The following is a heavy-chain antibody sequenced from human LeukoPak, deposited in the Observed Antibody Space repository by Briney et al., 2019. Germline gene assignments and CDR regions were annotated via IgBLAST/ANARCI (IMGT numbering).Heavy chain of an antibody. D-gene: IGHD1-26*01. CDR2: ISGGGST. V-gene: IGHV3-23*01. Sequence: GGSLRLSCAVSGFPFSTYAMSWVRQAPGKGLEWVSGISGGGSTYYADSVKGRFTISRDSSKNTLFLHMNTLRAEDTAIYYCAKDRTVGASYWYFDLWGRGTLVTVSS. CDR3: AKDRTVGASYWYFDL. CDR1: GFPFSTYA. J-gene: IGHJ2*01.